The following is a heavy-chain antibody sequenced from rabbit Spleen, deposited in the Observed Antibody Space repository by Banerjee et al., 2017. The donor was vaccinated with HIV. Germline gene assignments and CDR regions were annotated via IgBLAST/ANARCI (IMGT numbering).Heavy chain of an antibody. V-gene: IGHV1S45*01. CDR2: INTATGKA. D-gene: IGHD2-1*01. CDR1: GFSFSDRDV. J-gene: IGHJ4*01. Sequence: QEQLVESGGGLVKPEGSLTLTCKASGFSFSDRDVMCWVRQAPGKGLEWIGCINTATGKAVYANWAKGRFTISSTSSTTVTLQMTSLTAADTATYFCTIATMTMVITDLWGPGTLVTVS. CDR3: TIATMTMVITDL.